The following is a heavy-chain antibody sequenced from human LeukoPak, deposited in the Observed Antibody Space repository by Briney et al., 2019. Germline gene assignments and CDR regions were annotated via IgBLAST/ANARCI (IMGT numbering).Heavy chain of an antibody. CDR3: ARARPSMWIDY. D-gene: IGHD5-12*01. Sequence: GGSLRLSCTVSGFTVSSNSMSWVRQAPGKGLEWVSFIYSDNTHYSDSVKGRFTISRDSSKNTLYLQMNSLRPGDTAVYYCARARPSMWIDYWGQGTLVTVSS. V-gene: IGHV3-66*03. CDR1: GFTVSSNS. CDR2: IYSDNT. J-gene: IGHJ4*02.